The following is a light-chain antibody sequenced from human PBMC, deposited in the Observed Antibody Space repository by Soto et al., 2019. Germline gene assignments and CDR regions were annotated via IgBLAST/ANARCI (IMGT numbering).Light chain of an antibody. CDR1: QSINIW. Sequence: DIQMTQSPSTLSASEGDRVTITCRSSQSINIWLAWYQQMAGKAPRLLIYDASNWGSGVPSRFSGSGSGTEFTLTISSLQPDDFATYYCQQYNTYPWTFGQGSKVEIK. CDR3: QQYNTYPWT. CDR2: DAS. J-gene: IGKJ1*01. V-gene: IGKV1-5*01.